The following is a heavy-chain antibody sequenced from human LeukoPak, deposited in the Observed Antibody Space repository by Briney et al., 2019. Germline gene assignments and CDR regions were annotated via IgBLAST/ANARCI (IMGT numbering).Heavy chain of an antibody. Sequence: GGSLRLSCAASGFTFSSYAMSWVRQAPGKGLEWVAVISYDGSNKYYADSVKGRFTISRDNSKNTLYLQMNSLRAEDTAVYYCARDFAGEDDYWGQGTLVTVSS. D-gene: IGHD7-27*01. CDR2: ISYDGSNK. CDR3: ARDFAGEDDY. CDR1: GFTFSSYA. J-gene: IGHJ4*02. V-gene: IGHV3-30-3*01.